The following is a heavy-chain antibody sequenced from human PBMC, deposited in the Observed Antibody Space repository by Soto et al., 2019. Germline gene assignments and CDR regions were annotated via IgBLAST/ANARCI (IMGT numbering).Heavy chain of an antibody. D-gene: IGHD4-17*01. CDR2: INPSCDGT. CDR1: GYTFNAFY. CDR3: ARVAIGYDYADV. J-gene: IGHJ6*02. Sequence: QVQLVQSGAEVKKPGASVKVSCKAFGYTFNAFYMHWVRQAPGQGLEWMGVINPSCDGTSYAQQFQGRVTMTRDTSTSTVYMELSSLRSEDTAVYYCARVAIGYDYADVWGQGTTVTVSS. V-gene: IGHV1-46*02.